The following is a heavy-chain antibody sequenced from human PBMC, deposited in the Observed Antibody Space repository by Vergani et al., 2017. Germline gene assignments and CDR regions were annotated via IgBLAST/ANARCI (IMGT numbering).Heavy chain of an antibody. CDR2: IYSGGST. CDR3: ARDVVMYLTGPAAAGI. Sequence: VQLVESGGGVVQPGRSLRLSCAASGFTVSSNYMSWVRQAPGKGLEWVSVIYSGGSTYYADSVKGRFTISRDNSKNTLYLQMNSLRAEDTAVYYCARDVVMYLTGPAAAGIWGQGTLVTVSS. J-gene: IGHJ4*02. D-gene: IGHD6-13*01. V-gene: IGHV3-53*01. CDR1: GFTVSSNY.